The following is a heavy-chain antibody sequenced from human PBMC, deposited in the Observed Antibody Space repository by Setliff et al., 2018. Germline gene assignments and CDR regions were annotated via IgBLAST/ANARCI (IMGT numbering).Heavy chain of an antibody. CDR1: TFSSYW. D-gene: IGHD6-19*01. Sequence: TFSSYWMSWVRQAPGKGLEWIGSIYYSGSTYYNPSLKSRVTISVDTSKNQFSLKLSSVTAADTAVYYCARDLYSSGWVDYWGQGTLVTVSS. CDR3: ARDLYSSGWVDY. J-gene: IGHJ4*02. V-gene: IGHV4-39*07. CDR2: IYYSGST.